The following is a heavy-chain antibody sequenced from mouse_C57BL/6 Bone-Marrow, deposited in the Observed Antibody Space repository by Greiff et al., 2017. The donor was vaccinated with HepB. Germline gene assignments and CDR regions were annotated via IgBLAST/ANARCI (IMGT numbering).Heavy chain of an antibody. CDR1: GYAFTNYL. V-gene: IGHV1-54*01. Sequence: VQLQQSGAELVRPGTSVKVSCKASGYAFTNYLIEWVKQRPGQGLEWIGVINPGSGGTNYNEKFKGKATLTADKSSSTAYMQLSSLTSEDSAVYFCARRGYYGNYGFAYWGQGTLVTVSA. CDR2: INPGSGGT. D-gene: IGHD2-1*01. CDR3: ARRGYYGNYGFAY. J-gene: IGHJ3*01.